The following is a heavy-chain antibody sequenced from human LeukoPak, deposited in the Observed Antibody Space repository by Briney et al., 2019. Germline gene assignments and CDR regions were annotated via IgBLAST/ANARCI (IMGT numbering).Heavy chain of an antibody. Sequence: AASVKVSCKASGGTFSSYAISWVRQAPGQGLEWMGGIIPIFGTANYAQKFQGRVTITADKSTSTAYMELRSLRSDDTAVYYCASLKNSYDSSGYLVTDAFDIWGQGTMVTVSS. CDR3: ASLKNSYDSSGYLVTDAFDI. D-gene: IGHD3-22*01. CDR1: GGTFSSYA. CDR2: IIPIFGTA. V-gene: IGHV1-69*06. J-gene: IGHJ3*02.